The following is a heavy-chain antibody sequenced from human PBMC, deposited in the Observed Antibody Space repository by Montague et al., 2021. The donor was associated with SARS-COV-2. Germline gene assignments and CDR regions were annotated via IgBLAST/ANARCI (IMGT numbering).Heavy chain of an antibody. V-gene: IGHV4-39*01. J-gene: IGHJ5*02. Sequence: SETLSLTCTVSGGSISSSNYYWGWIRQPPGKGLEWIGNIFYSGSTYYNPSLQSRVTISVDTSKNQFSLTLSSVTAADTAVYYCARVPYFYASGSLFDAWGQGTLVTVSS. CDR3: ARVPYFYASGSLFDA. CDR2: IFYSGST. CDR1: GGSISSSNYY. D-gene: IGHD3-10*01.